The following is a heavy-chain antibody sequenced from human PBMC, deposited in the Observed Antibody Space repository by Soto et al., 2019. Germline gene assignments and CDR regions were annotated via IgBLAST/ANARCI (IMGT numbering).Heavy chain of an antibody. CDR3: ATRITVFGLLIPPFDP. CDR2: INHTGGT. D-gene: IGHD3-3*01. Sequence: SETLSLTCAVYGGSVNGYHWNWIRQPPGKGLEWIGEINHTGGTHYNPSLKSRVTMSVDTSKNQFSLRLSSVTAADTAIYYCATRITVFGLLIPPFDPWGQGTQVTVSS. CDR1: GGSVNGYH. V-gene: IGHV4-34*01. J-gene: IGHJ5*02.